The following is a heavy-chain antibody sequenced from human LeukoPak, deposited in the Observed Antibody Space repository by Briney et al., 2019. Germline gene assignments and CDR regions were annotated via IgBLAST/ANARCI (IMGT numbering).Heavy chain of an antibody. V-gene: IGHV3-74*01. D-gene: IGHD2-2*01. J-gene: IGHJ4*02. CDR3: ATDVPAVTIFGY. CDR1: GFTFSTYW. CDR2: INSDGSST. Sequence: PGGSLRLSCAASGFTFSTYWMHWVRQAPGTGLVWVSLINSDGSSTNYADSVKGRFTIPRDNAKNTLCLQMNSLRAEDTAVYYCATDVPAVTIFGYWGQGTLVTVSS.